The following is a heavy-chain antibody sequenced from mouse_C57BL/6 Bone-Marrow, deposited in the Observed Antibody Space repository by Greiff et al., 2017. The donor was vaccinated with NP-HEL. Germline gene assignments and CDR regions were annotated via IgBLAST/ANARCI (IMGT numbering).Heavy chain of an antibody. J-gene: IGHJ2*01. CDR3: ARPYYYGIFDY. V-gene: IGHV1-64*01. D-gene: IGHD1-1*01. CDR2: IHPNSGST. CDR1: GYTFTSYW. Sequence: QVQLQQPGAELVKPGASVKLSCKASGYTFTSYWMHWVKQRPGQGLEWIAMIHPNSGSTNYNEKFKSKATLTVAKPSSTAYMQLSSLTSEDAAVYYCARPYYYGIFDYWGQGTTLTVSS.